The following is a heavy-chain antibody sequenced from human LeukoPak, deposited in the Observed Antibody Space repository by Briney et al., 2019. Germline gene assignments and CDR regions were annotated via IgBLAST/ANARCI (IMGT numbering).Heavy chain of an antibody. CDR3: AKVEDSSGWVDY. CDR2: ISYDVSNK. J-gene: IGHJ4*02. D-gene: IGHD6-19*01. CDR1: GFTFSSYG. V-gene: IGHV3-30*18. Sequence: PGRSLRLSCAASGFTFSSYGMHWVRQAPGKGLEWVAVISYDVSNKYYADSVKGRFTISRDNSKNTLYLQMNSRRAEDTAGYYCAKVEDSSGWVDYWGQGTLVTVSS.